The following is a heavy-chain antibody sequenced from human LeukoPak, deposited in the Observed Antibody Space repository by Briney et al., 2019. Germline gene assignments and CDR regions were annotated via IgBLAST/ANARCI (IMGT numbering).Heavy chain of an antibody. D-gene: IGHD6-13*01. V-gene: IGHV3-7*05. CDR3: ARRGTSSSWAHFDY. J-gene: IGHJ4*02. CDR2: IKQDGSEK. CDR1: GFTFSSYW. Sequence: GGSLRLSCAASGFTFSSYWMTCVRQAPGKGLEWVAKIKQDGSEKYYVDSVKGRFTISRDNAKNSLYLQMNSLGAEDTAVYYCARRGTSSSWAHFDYWGQGTLVTVSS.